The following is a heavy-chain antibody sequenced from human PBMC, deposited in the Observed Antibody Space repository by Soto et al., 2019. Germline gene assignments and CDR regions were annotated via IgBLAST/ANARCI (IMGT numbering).Heavy chain of an antibody. CDR3: DREFAATGYGPYFDY. D-gene: IGHD5-18*01. Sequence: PSETLSLTCTVSGGSISSGDYYWSWIRQPPGKGLEWIGYIYYSGSTYYNPSLKSRVTISVDTSKNQFSLKLSSVTAADTAVYYCDREFAATGYGPYFDYWGQGTLVTVSS. CDR1: GGSISSGDYY. CDR2: IYYSGST. V-gene: IGHV4-30-4*01. J-gene: IGHJ4*02.